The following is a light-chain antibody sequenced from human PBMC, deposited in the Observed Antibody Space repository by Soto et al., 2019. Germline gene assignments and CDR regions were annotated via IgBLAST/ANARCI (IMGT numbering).Light chain of an antibody. Sequence: EIVLTQSPGTLSLSPGERATLSCRASQSVSSNYLAWYQQKPGQAPRLLIYDASNRATGIPDRFSGSGSGTDFTLNISRLEPEDFAVYYCQQYGTSLLTFGPGTKVDIK. CDR2: DAS. CDR1: QSVSSNY. V-gene: IGKV3-20*01. CDR3: QQYGTSLLT. J-gene: IGKJ3*01.